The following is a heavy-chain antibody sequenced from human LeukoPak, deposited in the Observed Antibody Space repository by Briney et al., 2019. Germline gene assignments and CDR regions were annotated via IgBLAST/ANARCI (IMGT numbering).Heavy chain of an antibody. CDR3: ARDGGYYSSTSCYTLDY. V-gene: IGHV3-20*04. J-gene: IGHJ4*02. D-gene: IGHD2-2*02. CDR1: GFIFDGFG. Sequence: GGSLRLSCAASGFIFDGFGMSWVRQAPGKGLEWVSGIKWNSGDIVYRDSVKGRFHLYRENAKISLYLQMNSLRAEDTALYYCARDGGYYSSTSCYTLDYWGQGTLVTVSS. CDR2: IKWNSGDI.